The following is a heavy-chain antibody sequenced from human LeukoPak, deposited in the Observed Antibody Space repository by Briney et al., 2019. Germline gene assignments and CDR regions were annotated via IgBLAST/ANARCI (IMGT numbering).Heavy chain of an antibody. CDR3: ARGWVIVVVPAALNWFDP. Sequence: SETLSLTCAVYGGSLSGYYWSWIRQPPGKGLEWIGEINHSGSTNYNPSLKSRVTISVDTSKNQFSLKLSSVTAADTAVYYCARGWVIVVVPAALNWFDPWGQGTLVTVSS. CDR1: GGSLSGYY. J-gene: IGHJ5*02. V-gene: IGHV4-34*01. CDR2: INHSGST. D-gene: IGHD2-2*01.